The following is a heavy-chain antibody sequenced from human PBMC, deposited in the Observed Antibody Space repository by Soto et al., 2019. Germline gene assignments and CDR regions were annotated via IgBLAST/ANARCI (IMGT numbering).Heavy chain of an antibody. CDR2: IYHSGST. J-gene: IGHJ4*02. V-gene: IGHV4-30-2*01. CDR3: ASCFWSGYHV. CDR1: GGSISSSSYF. Sequence: PSETLSLTCSVSGGSISSSSYFWSWIRQPPGKGLEWIGYIYHSGSTYYNPSLKSRVTISVDRSKNQFSLKLSSVTAADTAVYYCASCFWSGYHVWGQGTLVTVSS. D-gene: IGHD3-3*01.